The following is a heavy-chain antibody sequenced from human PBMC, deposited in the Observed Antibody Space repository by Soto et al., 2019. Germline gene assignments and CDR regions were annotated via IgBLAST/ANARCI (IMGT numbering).Heavy chain of an antibody. CDR2: FDPEDGET. V-gene: IGHV1-24*01. CDR1: GYTLTELS. D-gene: IGHD2-2*01. Sequence: ASVKVSCKVSGYTLTELSMHWVRQAPGKGLEWMGGFDPEDGETIYVQKFQGRVTMTEDTSTDTTYMELGSLRSEDTAMYYCAAGYCSSTSCFGDAFDIWGQGTMVTVSS. CDR3: AAGYCSSTSCFGDAFDI. J-gene: IGHJ3*02.